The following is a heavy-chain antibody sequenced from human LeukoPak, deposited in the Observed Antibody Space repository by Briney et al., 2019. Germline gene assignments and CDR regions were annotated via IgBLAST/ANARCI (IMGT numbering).Heavy chain of an antibody. V-gene: IGHV4-30-4*08. CDR2: IYYSGST. CDR1: GGSIGVYY. J-gene: IGHJ4*02. Sequence: SETLSLTCTVSGGSIGVYYWSWIRQPPGKGLEWIGYIYYSGSTYYNPSLKSRVTISVDTSKNQFSLKLSSVTAADTAVYYCAREGIAAAVDYWGQGSLVTVSS. D-gene: IGHD6-13*01. CDR3: AREGIAAAVDY.